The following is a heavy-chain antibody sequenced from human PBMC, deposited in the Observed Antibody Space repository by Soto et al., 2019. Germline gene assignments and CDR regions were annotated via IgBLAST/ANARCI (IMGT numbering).Heavy chain of an antibody. CDR1: GFTVSSNY. J-gene: IGHJ5*02. CDR2: IYSGGST. Sequence: EVQLVESGGGLVQPGGSLRLSCAASGFTVSSNYMSWVRQAPGKGLEWVSVIYSGGSTYYADSVKGRFTISRDNSKNTLYLQMNRLGAGDTAVYYCASNWEEQRLVGRNWFDPWGEGTLVTVSS. V-gene: IGHV3-66*01. D-gene: IGHD6-13*01. CDR3: ASNWEEQRLVGRNWFDP.